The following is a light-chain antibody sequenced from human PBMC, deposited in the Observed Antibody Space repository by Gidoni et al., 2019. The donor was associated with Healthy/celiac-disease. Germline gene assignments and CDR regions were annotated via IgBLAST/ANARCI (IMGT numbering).Light chain of an antibody. Sequence: DIQMTQSPSSLSASVRDRVTITCRASQGISIYLAWYQQKPGKVPKLLIYAASTLQSGVPSRFSGSGSGTDFTLTISSLQHEDVATYYCQKYNSAQWTFGQGTKVEIK. J-gene: IGKJ1*01. CDR3: QKYNSAQWT. CDR1: QGISIY. V-gene: IGKV1-27*01. CDR2: AAS.